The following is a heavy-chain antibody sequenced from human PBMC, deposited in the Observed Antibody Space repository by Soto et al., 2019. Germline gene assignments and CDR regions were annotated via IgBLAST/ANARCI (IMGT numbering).Heavy chain of an antibody. V-gene: IGHV3-11*01. Sequence: QLVESGGGLVKPGGSLRLSCTASGFIFSDFYMAWIRQAPGKGLEWVSYISSDGSATYKDSVKGRFTVSMDNAKDSLYLQMDSLRVEDTAIYYCVRDRDRRWFDPWGQGTPVTVSS. CDR2: ISSDGSAT. J-gene: IGHJ5*02. CDR1: GFIFSDFY. CDR3: VRDRDRRWFDP.